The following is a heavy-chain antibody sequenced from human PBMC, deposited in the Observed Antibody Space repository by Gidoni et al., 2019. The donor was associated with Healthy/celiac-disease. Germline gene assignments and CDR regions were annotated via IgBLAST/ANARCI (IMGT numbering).Heavy chain of an antibody. J-gene: IGHJ5*02. CDR3: ARARSITMVRGVIRGSWFDP. D-gene: IGHD3-10*01. Sequence: QVQLQQGGAGLLKPSATLSLTCAVYGGSFSGYYWSWIRQPPGKGLEWIGEINHSGSTNYNPSLKSRVTISVDTSKNQFSLKLSSVTAADTAVYYCARARSITMVRGVIRGSWFDPWGQGTLVTVSS. CDR2: INHSGST. CDR1: GGSFSGYY. V-gene: IGHV4-34*01.